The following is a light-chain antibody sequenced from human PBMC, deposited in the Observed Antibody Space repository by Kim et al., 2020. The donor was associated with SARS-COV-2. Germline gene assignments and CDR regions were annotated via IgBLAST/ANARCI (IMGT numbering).Light chain of an antibody. CDR1: TGGVTSGQY. CDR3: LLSYGDTRV. CDR2: DTN. Sequence: PGGTVTLTCGSRTGGVTSGQYSYWFQQRPGQAPRTLIYDTNNKHSWTPARFSASPLGDRAALTLSGAQPEDEAEYYCLLSYGDTRVFGGGTQLTVL. V-gene: IGLV7-46*01. J-gene: IGLJ2*01.